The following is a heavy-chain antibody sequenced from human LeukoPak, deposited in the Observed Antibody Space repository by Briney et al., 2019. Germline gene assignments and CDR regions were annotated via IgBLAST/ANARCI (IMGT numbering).Heavy chain of an antibody. D-gene: IGHD6-19*01. V-gene: IGHV1-2*02. CDR2: NNPKSGGT. J-gene: IGHJ4*02. CDR3: ARAGVAGNEFDY. CDR1: EYTFIGYY. Sequence: ASVKVSCKDSEYTFIGYYIHWVRQAPGQGPEWMGWNNPKSGGTNYAQRFQGRVTMTTDTSITTVYMELSRLTSDDTAVYYCARAGVAGNEFDYWGQGTPVIVSS.